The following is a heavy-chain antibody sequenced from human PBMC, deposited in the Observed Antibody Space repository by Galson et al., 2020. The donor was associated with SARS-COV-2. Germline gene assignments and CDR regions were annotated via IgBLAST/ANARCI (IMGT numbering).Heavy chain of an antibody. CDR2: ISYDESNK. D-gene: IGHD3-9*01. J-gene: IGHJ4*02. CDR1: GFVFSTYG. V-gene: IGHV3-30*18. Sequence: GGSLRLSCVASGFVFSTYGMHWVRQAPGKGLEWVAVISYDESNKYYADSVKGRFTISRDDSKNTLYLQMNSLRVEDTAVYFCAKDRSLGNLLTGYETDYWGQGTLVTVSS. CDR3: AKDRSLGNLLTGYETDY.